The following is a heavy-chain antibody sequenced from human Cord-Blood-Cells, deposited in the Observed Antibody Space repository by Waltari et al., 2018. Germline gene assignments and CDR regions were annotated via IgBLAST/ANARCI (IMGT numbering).Heavy chain of an antibody. CDR2: ISYDGSNK. Sequence: QVQLVESGGGVVQPGRYLRLSCAASGFTFSSYGMTWVRQAPGKGLEWVAVISYDGSNKYYADSAKGRFTISRDNSKNTLYLQMNSLRAEDTAVYYCAKDGAEAPFDYWGQGTLVTVSS. CDR1: GFTFSSYG. CDR3: AKDGAEAPFDY. J-gene: IGHJ4*02. V-gene: IGHV3-30*18. D-gene: IGHD1-26*01.